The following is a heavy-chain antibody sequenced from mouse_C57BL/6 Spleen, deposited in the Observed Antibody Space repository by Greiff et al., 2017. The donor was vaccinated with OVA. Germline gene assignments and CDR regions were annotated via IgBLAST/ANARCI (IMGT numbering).Heavy chain of an antibody. V-gene: IGHV1-72*01. CDR3: ARGDWDEDYAMDY. J-gene: IGHJ4*01. CDR1: GYTFTSYW. CDR2: IDPNSGGT. D-gene: IGHD4-1*01. Sequence: VQLQQPGAELVKPGASVKLSCKASGYTFTSYWMHWVKQRPGRGLEWIGRIDPNSGGTKYYEKFKSKATLTVDKPSSTAYMQLSSLTSEDSAVYYCARGDWDEDYAMDYWGQGTSVTVSS.